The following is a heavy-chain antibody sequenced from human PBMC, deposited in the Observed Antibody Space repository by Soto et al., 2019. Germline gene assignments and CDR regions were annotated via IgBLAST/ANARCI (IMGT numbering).Heavy chain of an antibody. J-gene: IGHJ4*02. CDR2: INPGSGDT. CDR1: GYTFTSYA. V-gene: IGHV1-2*04. Sequence: ASVKVSCKASGYTFTSYAMHWVRQAPGKRLEWMGWINPGSGDTNYSQKFQGWVTMTRNTSINTAYMELSRLRSDDTAVYYCARDRNGDPFTFDYWGQGPLVTVSS. CDR3: ARDRNGDPFTFDY. D-gene: IGHD4-17*01.